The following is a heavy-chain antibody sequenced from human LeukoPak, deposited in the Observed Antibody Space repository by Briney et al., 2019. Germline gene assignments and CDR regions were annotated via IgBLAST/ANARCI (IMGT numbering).Heavy chain of an antibody. CDR3: ARGANYDFWSGYRYYFDY. D-gene: IGHD3-3*01. J-gene: IGHJ4*02. CDR2: IYTSGST. V-gene: IGHV4-4*07. CDR1: GVSISSYY. Sequence: ASETLSLTCTVSGVSISSYYWSWIRQPAGKGLEWIGRIYTSGSTNYNPSLKSRVTMSVDTSKNQFSLKLSSVTAADTAVYYCARGANYDFWSGYRYYFDYWGQGTLVTVSS.